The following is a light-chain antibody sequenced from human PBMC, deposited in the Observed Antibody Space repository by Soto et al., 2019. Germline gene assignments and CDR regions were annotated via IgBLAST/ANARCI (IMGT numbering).Light chain of an antibody. CDR3: QQAHSFPFT. J-gene: IGKJ3*01. V-gene: IGKV1-5*03. CDR2: KAS. Sequence: DIQLTQPPSTLSASVGDRVTIACLASQSITGWLAWFQQKPGKAPKLLISKASSLQSGVPSRFSGSGSGTDFILTISSLQPEDFATYYCQQAHSFPFTFGPGTKVDIK. CDR1: QSITGW.